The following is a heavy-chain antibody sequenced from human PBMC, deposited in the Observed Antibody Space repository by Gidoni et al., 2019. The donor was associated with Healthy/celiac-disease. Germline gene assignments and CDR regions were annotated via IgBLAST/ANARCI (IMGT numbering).Heavy chain of an antibody. V-gene: IGHV3-11*01. CDR3: ARARSPESFDI. Sequence: QVQLVEPGGGLVKPGGSLRLSWAPAGLTFSAYYMNWIRQAPGKWLAWVSYISSSGSTIYYADSVKGRFTISRDNAKNSLYLQMNSLRAGDTAVYYCARARSPESFDIWGQGTMVTVSS. CDR1: GLTFSAYY. J-gene: IGHJ3*02. CDR2: ISSSGSTI.